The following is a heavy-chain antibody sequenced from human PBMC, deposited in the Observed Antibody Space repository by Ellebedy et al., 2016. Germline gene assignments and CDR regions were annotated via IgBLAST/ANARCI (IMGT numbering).Heavy chain of an antibody. V-gene: IGHV3-53*01. CDR3: ARGVGSGWFDP. J-gene: IGHJ5*02. Sequence: GESLKISCTASGFTFGDDAMSWFRQAPGKGLEWVSAIFSDGNTYYADSVKGRFTISRDNSKNTLYLQMNSLRAEDTAVYYCARGVGSGWFDPWGQGTLVTVSS. CDR2: IFSDGNT. CDR1: GFTFGDDA. D-gene: IGHD2-15*01.